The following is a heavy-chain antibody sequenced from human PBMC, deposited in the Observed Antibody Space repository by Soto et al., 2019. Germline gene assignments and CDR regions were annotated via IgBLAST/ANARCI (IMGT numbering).Heavy chain of an antibody. J-gene: IGHJ6*01. V-gene: IGHV4-34*01. D-gene: IGHD3-10*01. CDR1: GGSFSGYY. Sequence: QVQLQQWGAGLLKPSETLSLTCAVYGGSFSGYYWSWIRQPPGKGLEWIGEINHSGSTNYNPSLKSRVTISVDTSKNQFSLKLSSVTAADTAVYYCARDRSGYYGSGSYYNGVYYYGMDVW. CDR2: INHSGST. CDR3: ARDRSGYYGSGSYYNGVYYYGMDV.